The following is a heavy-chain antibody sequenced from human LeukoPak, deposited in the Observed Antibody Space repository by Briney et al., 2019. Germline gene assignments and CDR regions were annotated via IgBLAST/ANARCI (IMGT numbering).Heavy chain of an antibody. CDR2: ISFSGSTI. J-gene: IGHJ1*01. CDR1: GFTFSNAW. CDR3: ARGGYYDSSGYYYVGYFHH. D-gene: IGHD3-22*01. V-gene: IGHV3-48*04. Sequence: GGSLRLSCVASGFTFSNAWMNWVRQAPGKGLEWVSYISFSGSTIYYADSVKGRFTISRDNAKNSLYVQMNSLRAEDTAVYYCARGGYYDSSGYYYVGYFHHWGQGTLVTVSS.